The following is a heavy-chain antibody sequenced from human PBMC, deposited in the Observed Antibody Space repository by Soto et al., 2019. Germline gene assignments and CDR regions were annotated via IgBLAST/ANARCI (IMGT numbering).Heavy chain of an antibody. Sequence: QVQLVQSGPEVKKPGASVKVSCKASGYTFTTYDFNWVRQAPGQGLEWMGWLNPKSGMTGSAQKYQGRVTRTRDSSISTVYMELSSLRSEDTAVYYCARVAGSPDYWGQGTLVTVSS. CDR1: GYTFTTYD. CDR2: LNPKSGMT. CDR3: ARVAGSPDY. V-gene: IGHV1-8*01. D-gene: IGHD1-26*01. J-gene: IGHJ4*02.